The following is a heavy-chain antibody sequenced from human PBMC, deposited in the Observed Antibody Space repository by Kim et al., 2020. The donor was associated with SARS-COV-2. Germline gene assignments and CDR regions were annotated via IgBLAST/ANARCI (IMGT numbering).Heavy chain of an antibody. CDR2: ISSSGSTI. CDR1: GFTFSSYE. Sequence: GGSLRLSCAASGFTFSSYEMNWVRQAPGKGLEWVSYISSSGSTIYYADSVKGRFTISRDNAKNSLYLQMNSLRAEDTAVYYCAGTRGGAAAEPENWGQGTLVTVSS. V-gene: IGHV3-48*03. D-gene: IGHD6-13*01. CDR3: AGTRGGAAAEPEN. J-gene: IGHJ4*02.